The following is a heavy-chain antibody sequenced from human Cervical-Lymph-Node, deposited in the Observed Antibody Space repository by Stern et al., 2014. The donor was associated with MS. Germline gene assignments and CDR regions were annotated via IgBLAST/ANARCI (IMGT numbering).Heavy chain of an antibody. CDR2: IYHSGST. D-gene: IGHD3-3*01. CDR1: GGSISSGNYY. J-gene: IGHJ4*02. Sequence: DQLVESGPGLVKPSQTLSLTCTVSGGSISSGNYYWSWIRQHPGKGLEWIGSIYHSGSTYYNPPLKGRVTTSIDTSKNQFSLKLSSVTAADTAVYYCARGSREVLLPRFYFDYWGQGTLVTVSS. CDR3: ARGSREVLLPRFYFDY. V-gene: IGHV4-31*03.